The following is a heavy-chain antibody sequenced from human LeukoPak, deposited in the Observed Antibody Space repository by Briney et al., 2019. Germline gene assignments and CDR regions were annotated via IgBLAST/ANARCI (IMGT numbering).Heavy chain of an antibody. CDR2: ISYDGSNK. CDR3: AQDFEPYYYGMDV. CDR1: GFTFSSYA. J-gene: IGHJ6*02. V-gene: IGHV3-30-3*01. Sequence: QSGGSLRLSCAASGFTFSSYAMHWVRQAPGKGLEWVAVISYDGSNKYYADSVKGRFTISRDNSKDTLYLQMNSLRAEDTAVYYCAQDFEPYYYGMDVWGQGTTVTVSS.